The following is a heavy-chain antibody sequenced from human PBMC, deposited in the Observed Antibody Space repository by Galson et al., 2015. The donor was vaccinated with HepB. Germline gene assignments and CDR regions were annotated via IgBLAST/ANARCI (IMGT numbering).Heavy chain of an antibody. CDR3: AHSGGRPIDCSTATCAGWFHY. V-gene: IGHV2-5*01. J-gene: IGHJ4*02. Sequence: PALVKPTQTLTLTCTFSGFSLTTSGVDVGWIRQPPGKALEWLALIYWNDDKRYSPSLKRRLTITRDTSKNQVVLTMTNVDPVDTATYYCAHSGGRPIDCSTATCAGWFHYWGQGTLVTVSS. CDR2: IYWNDDK. D-gene: IGHD2-2*01. CDR1: GFSLTTSGVD.